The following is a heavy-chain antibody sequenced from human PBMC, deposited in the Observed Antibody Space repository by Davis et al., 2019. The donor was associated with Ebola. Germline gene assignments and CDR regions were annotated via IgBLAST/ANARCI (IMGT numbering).Heavy chain of an antibody. Sequence: ASVKVSCKASGYIFTSYYMHWVRQAPGQGLEWMGIINPSSGSTDYAQKFQGRVTMTRDTSTSTVYMELSSLRSEDTAVYYCTRDQFVVGASDAFDIWGQGTMVTVSS. D-gene: IGHD2-21*01. CDR1: GYIFTSYY. CDR3: TRDQFVVGASDAFDI. CDR2: INPSSGST. V-gene: IGHV1-46*01. J-gene: IGHJ3*02.